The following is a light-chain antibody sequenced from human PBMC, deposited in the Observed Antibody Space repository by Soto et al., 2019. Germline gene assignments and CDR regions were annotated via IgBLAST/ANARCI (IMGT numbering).Light chain of an antibody. V-gene: IGKV1-5*03. CDR1: QAIRTA. J-gene: IGKJ1*01. CDR2: KAS. CDR3: QHYNSYSEA. Sequence: IQLTQSPSSLSASVGDRVTITCRASQAIRTALAWYQQKPGKAPKLLIYKASTLKSGVPSRFSGSGSGTEFTLTISSLQPDDFATYYCQHYNSYSEACGQGTKGDIK.